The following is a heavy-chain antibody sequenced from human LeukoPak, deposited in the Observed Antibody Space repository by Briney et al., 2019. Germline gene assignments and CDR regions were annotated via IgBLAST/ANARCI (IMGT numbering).Heavy chain of an antibody. V-gene: IGHV3-15*01. CDR2: IKSKIDGCTT. J-gene: IGHJ4*02. Sequence: KRGGSLRLACAASAFTFSNVWMSCVRQAPGELREWVVRIKSKIDGCTTDYAAPVKGRFTISRDDSENTLYLQMNSLKIEDTAVYYCTPVFFGSDYDYWGQGTLVTVSS. CDR1: AFTFSNVW. CDR3: TPVFFGSDYDY. D-gene: IGHD4-11*01.